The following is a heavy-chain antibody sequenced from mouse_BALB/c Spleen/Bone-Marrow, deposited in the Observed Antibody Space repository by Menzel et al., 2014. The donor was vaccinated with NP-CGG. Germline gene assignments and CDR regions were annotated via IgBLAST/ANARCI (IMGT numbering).Heavy chain of an antibody. J-gene: IGHJ4*01. Sequence: EVKVVESGGGLVQPKGSLKLSCAASGFTFNTNAMNWVRQAPGKGLEWVARIRSKSNNYATYYADSVKDRFTISRDDSQSMLYLQMNNLKTEDTAMYYCVRERDVMDYWGQGTSVTVSS. CDR3: VRERDVMDY. CDR2: IRSKSNNYAT. CDR1: GFTFNTNA. V-gene: IGHV10S3*01.